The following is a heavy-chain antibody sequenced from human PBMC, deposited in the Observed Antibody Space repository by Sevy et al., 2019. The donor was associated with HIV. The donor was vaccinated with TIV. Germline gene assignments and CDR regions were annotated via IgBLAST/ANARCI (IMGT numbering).Heavy chain of an antibody. V-gene: IGHV3-21*01. CDR1: GFTFSSYS. CDR2: ISSSSSYI. D-gene: IGHD2-2*03. J-gene: IGHJ3*02. Sequence: GGSLRLSCAASGFTFSSYSMNWVRQAPGKGLEWVSSISSSSSYIYYADSVKGRFTISRDNAKNSLYLQMNSLRAEDTAVYYCAGVGDCSSTSCYVAFDIWGQGTMVTVSS. CDR3: AGVGDCSSTSCYVAFDI.